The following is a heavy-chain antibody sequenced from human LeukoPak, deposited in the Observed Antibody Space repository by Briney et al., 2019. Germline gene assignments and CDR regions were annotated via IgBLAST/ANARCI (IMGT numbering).Heavy chain of an antibody. Sequence: GGSLRLACTASGFTFSSSAMSWVRQAPGKGLEWVSNISGSGSGGSTYYADSVKGRFTISRDNSKNTLYLQMNSLRAEDTAVYYCAKSGYNRFDYWGQGTLVTVSS. CDR3: AKSGYNRFDY. J-gene: IGHJ4*02. CDR2: ISGSGSGGST. CDR1: GFTFSSSA. V-gene: IGHV3-23*01. D-gene: IGHD5-24*01.